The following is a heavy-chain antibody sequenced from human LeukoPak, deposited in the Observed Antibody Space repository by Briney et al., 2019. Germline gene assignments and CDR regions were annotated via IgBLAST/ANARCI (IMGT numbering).Heavy chain of an antibody. CDR3: AKVRTTLVVVSYFDY. CDR2: ISGSGNIR. Sequence: GGSLRLSCAASGYTFSSYAVSWVRQAPGKGLEWVSIISGSGNIRYYADSVVKGRFTISRDNSKNTMYMQMNSLRAEDTAVYYCAKVRTTLVVVSYFDYWGQGTLVTVSS. D-gene: IGHD3-22*01. V-gene: IGHV3-23*01. CDR1: GYTFSSYA. J-gene: IGHJ4*02.